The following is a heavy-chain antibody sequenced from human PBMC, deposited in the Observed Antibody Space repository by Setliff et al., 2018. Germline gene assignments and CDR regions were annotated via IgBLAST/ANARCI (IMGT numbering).Heavy chain of an antibody. D-gene: IGHD5-12*01. V-gene: IGHV4-38-2*02. Sequence: SETLSLTCTVSGYSISSGYYWGWIRQPPGKGLEWIGSIYHSGSTNYNPSLKSRVTISLDTSRNQFSLKLRSVTAADTAVYYCARVRKGYSGYDFGDYWGQGTLVTVSS. CDR1: GYSISSGYY. CDR2: IYHSGST. J-gene: IGHJ4*02. CDR3: ARVRKGYSGYDFGDY.